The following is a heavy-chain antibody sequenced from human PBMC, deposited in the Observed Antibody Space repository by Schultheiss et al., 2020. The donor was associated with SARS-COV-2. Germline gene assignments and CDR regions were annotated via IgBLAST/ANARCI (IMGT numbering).Heavy chain of an antibody. CDR1: GGSFSGYY. J-gene: IGHJ4*02. CDR2: INHSGST. V-gene: IGHV4-34*01. Sequence: SETLSLTCAVYGGSFSGYYWSWIRQPPGKGLEWIGEINHSGSTNYNPSLKSRVTISVDTSKNQFSLKLSSVTAADTAVYYCARGSSSWYVEDWGQGTLVTVSS. D-gene: IGHD6-13*01. CDR3: ARGSSSWYVED.